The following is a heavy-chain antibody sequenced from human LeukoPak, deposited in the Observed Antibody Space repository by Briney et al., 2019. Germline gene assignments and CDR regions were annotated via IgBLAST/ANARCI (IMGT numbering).Heavy chain of an antibody. D-gene: IGHD3-10*01. CDR1: GFTFSANA. V-gene: IGHV3-23*01. Sequence: GGSLRLSCGASGFTFSANAMSWVRQAPGKGLEWVSSISDGGGRTFYAESVKGRFTISRDNAKNTLYLQMNSLSAEDTAVYYCARGGGSESYKNGYFDSWGQGPLVTVSS. CDR3: ARGGGSESYKNGYFDS. J-gene: IGHJ4*02. CDR2: ISDGGGRT.